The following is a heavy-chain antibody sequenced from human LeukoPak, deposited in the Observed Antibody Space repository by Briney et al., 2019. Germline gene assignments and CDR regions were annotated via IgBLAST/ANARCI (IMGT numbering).Heavy chain of an antibody. J-gene: IGHJ3*02. CDR1: GYTFSNYG. Sequence: ASVKVSCKASGYTFSNYGISWVRQAPGQGLEWMGWISAYTGNTNYAQNLQGRVTMTTDTSTSTAYMELRSLRSDDTAVYFCARSSYREELPRSGAFDIWGQGTMVTASS. CDR2: ISAYTGNT. V-gene: IGHV1-18*01. CDR3: ARSSYREELPRSGAFDI. D-gene: IGHD1-26*01.